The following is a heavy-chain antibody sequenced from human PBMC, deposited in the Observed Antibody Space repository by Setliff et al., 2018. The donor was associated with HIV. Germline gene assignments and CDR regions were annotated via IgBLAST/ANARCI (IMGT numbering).Heavy chain of an antibody. J-gene: IGHJ2*01. CDR3: ARPAECRSTSCYLWYFDL. V-gene: IGHV4-39*01. Sequence: SETLSLTCTVSGGSISSSSYYWGWIRQPPGKGLEWIGSIYYSGSTYYNPSLQSRVTISVDTSKNQFSRKLRSVTAADPAVYYCARPAECRSTSCYLWYFDLWGRGTLVTVSS. CDR1: GGSISSSSYY. CDR2: IYYSGST. D-gene: IGHD2-2*01.